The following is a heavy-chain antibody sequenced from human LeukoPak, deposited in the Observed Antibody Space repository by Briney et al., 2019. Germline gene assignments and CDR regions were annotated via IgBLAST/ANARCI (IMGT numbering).Heavy chain of an antibody. Sequence: PSETLSLTCTVSGGSISSYYWSWIRQPAGKGLERIGRIYTSGSTNYNPSLKSRVTISVDKSKNQFSLKLSSVTAADTAVYYCARGLAAAGPYYFGYWGQGTLVTVSS. CDR3: ARGLAAAGPYYFGY. V-gene: IGHV4-4*07. CDR2: IYTSGST. CDR1: GGSISSYY. J-gene: IGHJ4*02. D-gene: IGHD6-13*01.